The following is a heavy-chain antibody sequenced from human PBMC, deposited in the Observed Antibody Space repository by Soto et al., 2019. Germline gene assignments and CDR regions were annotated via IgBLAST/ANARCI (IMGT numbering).Heavy chain of an antibody. CDR2: IYHNGNT. V-gene: IGHV4-59*01. CDR1: DASISHYY. Sequence: TSETLSLTCSVTDASISHYYLSWIRQSPGKGLEWIGYIYHNGNTKYNPSLKSRVIISTDMSKNQFSLKLNSVTAADTAVYYCASLDTGMGPFDYWGPGILVT. CDR3: ASLDTGMGPFDY. J-gene: IGHJ4*02. D-gene: IGHD5-18*01.